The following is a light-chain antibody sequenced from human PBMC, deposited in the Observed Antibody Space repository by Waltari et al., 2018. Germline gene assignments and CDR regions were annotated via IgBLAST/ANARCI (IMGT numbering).Light chain of an antibody. CDR1: SSNIGAHSD. V-gene: IGLV1-40*01. Sequence: QSVLTQQPSVSGAPGQRVTLTCPESSSNIGAHSDVPWYRQLPGTAPNLLIYGNNNRPSGVPDRFSGSRSGTSASLAITGLQAEDEADYYCQSYDSGLSGWVFGGGTKLTVL. CDR3: QSYDSGLSGWV. CDR2: GNN. J-gene: IGLJ3*02.